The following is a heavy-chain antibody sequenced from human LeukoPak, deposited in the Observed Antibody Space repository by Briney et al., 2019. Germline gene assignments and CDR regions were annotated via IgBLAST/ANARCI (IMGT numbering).Heavy chain of an antibody. CDR2: ISYDGSNK. CDR3: AKDKGSGWYLDC. V-gene: IGHV3-30*18. J-gene: IGHJ4*02. D-gene: IGHD6-19*01. CDR1: GFTFSSYG. Sequence: PGRSLRLSCAASGFTFSSYGMHWVRQAPGKGLEWVAVISYDGSNKYYADSVKGRFTISRDNSKNTLYLQMNSLRAEDTAVYYCAKDKGSGWYLDCWGQGTLVTVSS.